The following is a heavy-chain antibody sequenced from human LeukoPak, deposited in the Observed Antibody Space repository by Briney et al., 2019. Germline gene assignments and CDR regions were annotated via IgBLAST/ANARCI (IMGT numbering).Heavy chain of an antibody. CDR2: IIPIFGTA. CDR3: AIARVPTMPVEAVLRGAFDI. D-gene: IGHD3-22*01. CDR1: GYTFIGYY. V-gene: IGHV1-69*13. J-gene: IGHJ3*02. Sequence: SVKVSCKASGYTFIGYYMNWVRQAPGQGLEWMGGIIPIFGTANYAQKFQGRVTITADESASTSYMELSSLRSEHTGVYYCAIARVPTMPVEAVLRGAFDIWGQGTMVTVSS.